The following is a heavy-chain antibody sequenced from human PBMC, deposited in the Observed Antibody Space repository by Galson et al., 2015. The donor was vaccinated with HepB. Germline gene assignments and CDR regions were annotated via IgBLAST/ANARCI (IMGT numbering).Heavy chain of an antibody. CDR3: ARSEFMVQGVSLFDY. J-gene: IGHJ4*02. CDR1: GFTFSSYG. Sequence: SLRLSCAASGFTFSSYGMHWVRQAPGKGLEWVAVIWYDGSNKYYADSVKGRFTISRDNSKNTLYLQMNSLRAEDTAVYYCARSEFMVQGVSLFDYWGQGTLVTVSS. V-gene: IGHV3-33*01. CDR2: IWYDGSNK. D-gene: IGHD3-10*01.